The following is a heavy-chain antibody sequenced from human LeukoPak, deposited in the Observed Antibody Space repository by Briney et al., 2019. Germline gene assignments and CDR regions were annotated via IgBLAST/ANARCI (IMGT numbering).Heavy chain of an antibody. D-gene: IGHD6-13*01. V-gene: IGHV3-30-3*02. J-gene: IGHJ4*02. Sequence: GGSLRLSCAASGFTFSSYAMHWVRQAPGKGLEWVAVISYDGNNKYYADSVKGRFTISRDNSKNTLYLQMNSLRAEDTAVYYCAKNRKQQLPGDYWGQGTLVTVSS. CDR3: AKNRKQQLPGDY. CDR2: ISYDGNNK. CDR1: GFTFSSYA.